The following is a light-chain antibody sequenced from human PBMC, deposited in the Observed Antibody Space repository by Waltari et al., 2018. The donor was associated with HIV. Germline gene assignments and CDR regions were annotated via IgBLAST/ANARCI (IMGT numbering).Light chain of an antibody. V-gene: IGLV1-51*01. CDR1: PSNTGTIF. CDR2: ANH. CDR3: GTWDTSLNAGV. J-gene: IGLJ2*01. Sequence: SVLTQPPAVSAAPGPTVTTSCSGTPSNTGTIFSSWYQKLPGTAPKLLIFANHKRPSGVSDRFSASKSATSATLDITGLHTGDEAEYYCGTWDTSLNAGVFGGGTKVSVL.